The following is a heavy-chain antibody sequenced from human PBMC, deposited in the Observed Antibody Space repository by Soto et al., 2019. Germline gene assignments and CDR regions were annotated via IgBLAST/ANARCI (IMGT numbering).Heavy chain of an antibody. D-gene: IGHD2-15*01. CDR2: MNPNSGNT. Sequence: ASVKVSCKASGYTFTSYDINCVRQATGRGLEWMGWMNPNSGNTGYAQKFQGRVTMTRNTSISTAYMELSSLRSEDTAVYYCARAEAATWYYYYMDVWGKGTTVTVSS. J-gene: IGHJ6*03. V-gene: IGHV1-8*01. CDR1: GYTFTSYD. CDR3: ARAEAATWYYYYMDV.